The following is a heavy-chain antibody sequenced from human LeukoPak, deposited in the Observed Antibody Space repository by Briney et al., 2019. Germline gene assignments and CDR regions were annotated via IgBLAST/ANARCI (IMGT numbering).Heavy chain of an antibody. CDR2: INPNSGGT. CDR3: ARAPRSYYDSSGYYGF. D-gene: IGHD3-22*01. Sequence: ASVKDSCKASGYTLTGYYMHWVRQAPGQGLEWMGWINPNSGGTNYAQKFQGRVTMTRDTSISTAYMELSRLRSDDTAVYYCARAPRSYYDSSGYYGFWGQGTLVTVSS. CDR1: GYTLTGYY. J-gene: IGHJ4*02. V-gene: IGHV1-2*02.